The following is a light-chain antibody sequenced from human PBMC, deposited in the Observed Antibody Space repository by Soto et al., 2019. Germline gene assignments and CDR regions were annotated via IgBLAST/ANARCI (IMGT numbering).Light chain of an antibody. CDR3: QQYNNWPPMA. Sequence: EIVMTQSPATLSVSPGERATLSCRASQSVSSNLAWYQQKPGQAPRLLMYGASTRATGIPARFSGSGSGTEFTLTISSLQSEDFAVYDCQQYNNWPPMAFGQGTKVEIK. V-gene: IGKV3-15*01. CDR2: GAS. J-gene: IGKJ1*01. CDR1: QSVSSN.